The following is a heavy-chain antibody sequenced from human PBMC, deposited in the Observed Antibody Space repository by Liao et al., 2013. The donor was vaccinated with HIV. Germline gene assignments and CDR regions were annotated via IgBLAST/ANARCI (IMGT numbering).Heavy chain of an antibody. J-gene: IGHJ3*02. V-gene: IGHV4-39*07. CDR2: IYYSANT. CDR1: GGSITSSSYY. Sequence: QMHLQESGPGLVKPSETLSLTCTVSGGSITSSSYYWGWIRQSPGEGLEWIGSIYYSANTYFNPSLQSRVTISSDTSKNRISLRLTSVTAADTALYYCVLHVVRLLDRKDDAFDIWGQGDNGHRLF. CDR3: VLHVVRLLDRKDDAFDI. D-gene: IGHD3-3*01.